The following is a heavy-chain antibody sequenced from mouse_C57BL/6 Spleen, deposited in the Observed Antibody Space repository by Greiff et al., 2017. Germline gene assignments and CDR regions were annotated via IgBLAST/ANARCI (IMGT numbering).Heavy chain of an antibody. CDR2: ISDGGSYT. J-gene: IGHJ4*01. D-gene: IGHD1-1*01. CDR1: GFTFSSYA. Sequence: EVKLVESGGGLVKPGGSLKLSCAASGFTFSSYAMSWVRQTPEKRLEWVATISDGGSYTYYPDNVKGRFTISRDNAKNNLYLQMSHLKSEDTAMYYCARDRRGSSYYYAMDYWGQGTSVTVSS. CDR3: ARDRRGSSYYYAMDY. V-gene: IGHV5-4*01.